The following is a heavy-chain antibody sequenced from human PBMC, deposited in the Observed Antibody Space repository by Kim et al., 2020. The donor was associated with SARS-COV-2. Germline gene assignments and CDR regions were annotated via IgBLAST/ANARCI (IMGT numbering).Heavy chain of an antibody. V-gene: IGHV1-46*01. D-gene: IGHD6-13*01. CDR1: GYTFTSYY. Sequence: ASVKVSCKASGYTFTSYYMHWVRQAPGQGLEWMGIINPSGGSTSYAQKFQGRVTMTRDTSTSTVYMELSSLRSEDTAVYYCARVVRQQLPYYYYYGMDVWGQGTTVTVSS. CDR2: INPSGGST. J-gene: IGHJ6*02. CDR3: ARVVRQQLPYYYYYGMDV.